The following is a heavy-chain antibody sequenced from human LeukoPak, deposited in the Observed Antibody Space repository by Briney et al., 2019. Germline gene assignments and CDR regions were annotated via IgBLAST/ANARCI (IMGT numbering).Heavy chain of an antibody. CDR3: ARVYSSSWYYYYMDV. J-gene: IGHJ6*03. CDR1: GFTVSSNY. CDR2: IYSGGST. D-gene: IGHD6-13*01. Sequence: GGSLRLSCAASGFTVSSNYMTRVRQAPGKGLEWVSLIYSGGSTYYADSVKGRFTISRDNSKNTLYLQMNSLRAEDTAVYYCARVYSSSWYYYYMDVWGKGTTVTVSS. V-gene: IGHV3-53*01.